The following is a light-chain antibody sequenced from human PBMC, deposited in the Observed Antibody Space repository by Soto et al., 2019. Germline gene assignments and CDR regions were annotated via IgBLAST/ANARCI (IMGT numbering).Light chain of an antibody. CDR2: DVS. V-gene: IGLV2-14*01. CDR1: SSDVGGYNY. J-gene: IGLJ1*01. CDR3: SSYTSSSTQV. Sequence: LTQPASVSGSPGQSITISCTGTSSDVGGYNYVSWYQQHPGKAPKLMIYDVSNRPSGVSNRFSGSKSGNTASLTISGLQAEDEADYYCSSYTSSSTQVFGTGTKLTVL.